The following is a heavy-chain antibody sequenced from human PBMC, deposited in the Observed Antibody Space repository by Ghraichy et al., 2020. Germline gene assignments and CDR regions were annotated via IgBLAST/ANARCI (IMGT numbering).Heavy chain of an antibody. CDR3: ARDIGMSYYYDSSGYPSGGMDV. CDR1: GGTFSTYA. J-gene: IGHJ6*02. Sequence: SVKVSCKASGGTFSTYAISWVRQAPGQGLEWMGGIIPMFGTASYAEKFQGRVTITADRSTSTAYMELSSLRSEDTAAYYCARDIGMSYYYDSSGYPSGGMDVWGQGTTVTVSS. D-gene: IGHD3-22*01. V-gene: IGHV1-69*06. CDR2: IIPMFGTA.